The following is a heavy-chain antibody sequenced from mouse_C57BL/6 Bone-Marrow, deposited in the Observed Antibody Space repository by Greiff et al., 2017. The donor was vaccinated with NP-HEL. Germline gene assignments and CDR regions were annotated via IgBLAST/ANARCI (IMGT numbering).Heavy chain of an antibody. D-gene: IGHD1-1*01. J-gene: IGHJ2*01. CDR3: ADYYYGSPYYFDY. Sequence: VKLQESGAELARPGASVKLSCKASGYTFTSYGISWVKQRTGQGLEWIGEIYPRSGNTYYNEKFKGKATLTADKSSSTAYMELRSLTSEDSAVYFCADYYYGSPYYFDYWGQGTTLTVSS. V-gene: IGHV1-81*01. CDR2: IYPRSGNT. CDR1: GYTFTSYG.